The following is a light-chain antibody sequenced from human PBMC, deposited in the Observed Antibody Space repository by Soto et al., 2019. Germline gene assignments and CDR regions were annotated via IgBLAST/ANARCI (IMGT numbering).Light chain of an antibody. CDR2: GAS. CDR3: QQYGSSPPT. CDR1: QSVSSSY. V-gene: IGKV3-20*01. Sequence: EIVLTQSPGTLSLSPGERATLSCRASQSVSSSYLAWYQQKPGQAPRLLIYGASSRATGIPDRFSGSGSGTDFTLTISRLEPEDFAVYYFQQYGSSPPTFGPGTKVDIK. J-gene: IGKJ3*01.